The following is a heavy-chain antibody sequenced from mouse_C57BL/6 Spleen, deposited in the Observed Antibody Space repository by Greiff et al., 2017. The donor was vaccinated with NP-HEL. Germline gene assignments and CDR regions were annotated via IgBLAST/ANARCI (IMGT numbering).Heavy chain of an antibody. CDR1: GYAFTNYL. V-gene: IGHV1-54*01. CDR2: INPGSGGT. D-gene: IGHD1-1*01. J-gene: IGHJ4*01. CDR3: ARSAYYYGSSPWAMDY. Sequence: VQLQQSGAELVRPGTSVKVSCKASGYAFTNYLIEWVKQRPGQGLEWIGVINPGSGGTNYNEKFKGKATLTADKSSSTAYMQLSSLTSEDSAVYFCARSAYYYGSSPWAMDYWGQGTSVTVSS.